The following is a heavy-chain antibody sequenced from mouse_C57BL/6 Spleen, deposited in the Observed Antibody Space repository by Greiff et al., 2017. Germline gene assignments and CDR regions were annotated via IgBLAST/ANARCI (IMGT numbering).Heavy chain of an antibody. J-gene: IGHJ4*01. CDR2: IYPGDGDT. Sequence: VQLQQSGAELVKPGASVKISCKASGYAFSSYWMNWVKQRPGKGLEWIGQIYPGDGDTNYNGKFKGKATLTADKSSSTAYMQRSSLTSEDSAVYFCARSGTLYYSNFYAMDYWGQGTSVTVSS. CDR3: ARSGTLYYSNFYAMDY. CDR1: GYAFSSYW. D-gene: IGHD2-5*01. V-gene: IGHV1-80*01.